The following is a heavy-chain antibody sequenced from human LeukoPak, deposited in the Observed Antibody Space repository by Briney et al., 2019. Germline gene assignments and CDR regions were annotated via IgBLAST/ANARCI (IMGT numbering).Heavy chain of an antibody. V-gene: IGHV5-51*01. J-gene: IGHJ4*02. D-gene: IGHD6-19*01. CDR1: GYSFTSYW. Sequence: GESLKISCKGSGYSFTSYWLGWGRQMPGKGLEWMGIIYPGDSDTRYSPSFQGQVTISADKSISTAYLQWRSLKASDTAMYYCARHLSSGWPDYWGQGTLVTVSS. CDR3: ARHLSSGWPDY. CDR2: IYPGDSDT.